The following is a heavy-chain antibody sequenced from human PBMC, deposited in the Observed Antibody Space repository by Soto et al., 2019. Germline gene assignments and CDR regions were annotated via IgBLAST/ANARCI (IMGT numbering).Heavy chain of an antibody. CDR2: INPSGGST. CDR1: GYTCTIYY. Sequence: ASVKVSCKASGYTCTIYYIHWVRQAPGQGLEWMGVINPSGGSTSYAQNFQGRVTMTRDTSTSTVYMELRSLRSDDTAVYYCARDLGGWEDYWGQGTLVTVSS. D-gene: IGHD6-19*01. J-gene: IGHJ4*02. CDR3: ARDLGGWEDY. V-gene: IGHV1-46*01.